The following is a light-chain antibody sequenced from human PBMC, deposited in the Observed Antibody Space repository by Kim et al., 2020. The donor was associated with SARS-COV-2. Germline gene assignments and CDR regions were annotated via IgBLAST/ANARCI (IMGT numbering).Light chain of an antibody. J-gene: IGLJ3*02. CDR2: DTT. V-gene: IGLV7-46*01. Sequence: PGGTVTVTCGSSTGAVTSDHVSYWFQQKPGQAPRTLISDTTNKFSRTPARFSGSLLGGKAALTLSGAQPEDEADYYCLLAYNGARVFGGGTQLTVL. CDR3: LLAYNGARV. CDR1: TGAVTSDHV.